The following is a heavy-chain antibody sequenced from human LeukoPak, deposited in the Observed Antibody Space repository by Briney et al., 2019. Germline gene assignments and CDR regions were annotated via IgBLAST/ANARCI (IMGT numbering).Heavy chain of an antibody. CDR3: ARQEGFSQKD. CDR1: GVSMSSNNW. V-gene: IGHV4-4*02. J-gene: IGHJ4*02. Sequence: SETPSLTCAVSGVSMSSNNWWSWVRQPPGKGLEWIGEIHESGSTNYNPSLKSRVTISVDKSKDQFSLKLSSVTAADTAVYYCARQEGFSQKDWGQGTQVTVS. CDR2: IHESGST.